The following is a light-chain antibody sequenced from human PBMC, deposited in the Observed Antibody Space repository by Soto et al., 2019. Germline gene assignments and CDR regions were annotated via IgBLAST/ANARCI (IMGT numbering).Light chain of an antibody. V-gene: IGKV1-5*01. Sequence: DIQMTQSPSTLSASVGDRVTITCRASQSIRSWLAWYQQNPGKAPKLLIYDASNLQSGVPSRFSGSGSGTEFTLTISSLQPDDFATYYCQQYNSYPRTFGKGTKVEIK. CDR3: QQYNSYPRT. CDR2: DAS. J-gene: IGKJ1*01. CDR1: QSIRSW.